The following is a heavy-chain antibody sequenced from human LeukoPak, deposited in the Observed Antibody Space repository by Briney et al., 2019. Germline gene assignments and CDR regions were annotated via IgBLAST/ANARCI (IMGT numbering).Heavy chain of an antibody. Sequence: ASVKVSCKASGYTFTSYYMHWVRQAPGQGLEWMGIINPSGGSTSYAQKFQGRVTMTSDTSTSTVYMELSSLRSEDTAVYYCARRYTYSPRDPPTGWFDPWGQGTLVTVSS. CDR2: INPSGGST. CDR3: ARRYTYSPRDPPTGWFDP. J-gene: IGHJ5*02. V-gene: IGHV1-46*01. CDR1: GYTFTSYY. D-gene: IGHD6-13*01.